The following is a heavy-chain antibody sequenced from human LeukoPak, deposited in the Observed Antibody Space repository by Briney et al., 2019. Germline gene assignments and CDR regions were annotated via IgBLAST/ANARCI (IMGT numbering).Heavy chain of an antibody. V-gene: IGHV3-9*01. CDR1: GFTFDDYA. Sequence: GRSLRLSCAASGFTFDDYAMHWVRQAPGKGLEWVSGISWNSGSIGYADSVKGRFTISRDNAKNSLYLQMNNLRAEDTAVYYCARDSEFFQHWGHGTLVTVSS. CDR3: ARDSEFFQH. J-gene: IGHJ1*01. CDR2: ISWNSGSI.